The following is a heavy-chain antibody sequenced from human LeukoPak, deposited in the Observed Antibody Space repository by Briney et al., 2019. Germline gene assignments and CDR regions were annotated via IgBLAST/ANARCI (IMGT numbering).Heavy chain of an antibody. D-gene: IGHD3-9*01. J-gene: IGHJ4*02. CDR1: GGSFSGYY. Sequence: SETLSLTCAVYGGSFSGYYWSWIRQPPGKGLEWIGEINHSGSTNYNPSLKSRVTISVDTSKNQFSLKLSSVTAADTAVYYCARGPRLRYFDWFFDYRGQGTLVTVSS. CDR2: INHSGST. V-gene: IGHV4-34*01. CDR3: ARGPRLRYFDWFFDY.